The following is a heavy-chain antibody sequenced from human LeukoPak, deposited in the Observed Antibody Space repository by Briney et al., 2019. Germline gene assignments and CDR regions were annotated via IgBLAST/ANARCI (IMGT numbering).Heavy chain of an antibody. CDR2: IIPIFGTA. J-gene: IGHJ6*02. Sequence: ASVNVSCKASGGTFSSYAISWVRQAPGQGLEWMGGIIPIFGTANYAQKFQGRVTITADESTSTAYMELSSLRSEDMAVYYCASPVAARPDYYYYGMDVWGQGTTVTVSS. V-gene: IGHV1-69*13. D-gene: IGHD6-6*01. CDR3: ASPVAARPDYYYYGMDV. CDR1: GGTFSSYA.